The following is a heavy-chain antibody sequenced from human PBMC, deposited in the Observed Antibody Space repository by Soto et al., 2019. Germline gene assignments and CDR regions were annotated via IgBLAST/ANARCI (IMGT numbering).Heavy chain of an antibody. CDR1: GFTFSSYA. D-gene: IGHD3-9*01. CDR2: ISYDGSNK. Sequence: GGTLRLSCAASGFTFSSYAMHWVRQAPGKGLEWVAVISYDGSNKYYADSVKGRFTISRDNSKNTLYLQMNSLRAEDTAVYYCARALDILTGYGVGGAFDIWGQGTMVTVSS. J-gene: IGHJ3*02. V-gene: IGHV3-30-3*01. CDR3: ARALDILTGYGVGGAFDI.